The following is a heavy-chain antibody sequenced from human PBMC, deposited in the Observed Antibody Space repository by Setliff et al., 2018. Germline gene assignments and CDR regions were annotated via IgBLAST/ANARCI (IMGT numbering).Heavy chain of an antibody. V-gene: IGHV3-30*01. CDR1: GFTFSNYA. D-gene: IGHD3-22*01. J-gene: IGHJ6*03. CDR3: ARLALTGYDSSGYYYALEYYYYMDV. CDR2: ISNDGSNK. Sequence: GGSLRLSCAASGFTFSNYAIHWVRQAPGKGLEWVAVISNDGSNKFYADSVKGRFTVSRDISRNTLYLQMNSLRPEDSALYSCARLALTGYDSSGYYYALEYYYYMDVWGKGTTVTVSS.